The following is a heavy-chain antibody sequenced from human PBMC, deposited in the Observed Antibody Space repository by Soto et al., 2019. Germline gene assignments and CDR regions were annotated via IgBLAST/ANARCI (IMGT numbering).Heavy chain of an antibody. CDR1: GFTFSSYA. Sequence: PVGSLRLSCAAPGFTFSSYAMHWVRQAPGKGLEWVAVISYDGSNKYYADSVKGRFTISRDNSKNTLYLQMNSLRAEDTAVYYCARERFLEWLLSYYYYGMDVWGQGTTVTVSS. V-gene: IGHV3-30-3*01. CDR2: ISYDGSNK. D-gene: IGHD3-3*01. CDR3: ARERFLEWLLSYYYYGMDV. J-gene: IGHJ6*02.